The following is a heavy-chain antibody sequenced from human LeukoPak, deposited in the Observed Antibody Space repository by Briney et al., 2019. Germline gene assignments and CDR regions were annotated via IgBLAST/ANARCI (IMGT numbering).Heavy chain of an antibody. J-gene: IGHJ4*02. Sequence: VGSLRLSCAASGFTFSSYAMSWVRQAPGQGLEWVSVIYSGGSTYYADSVKGRFTISRDISKNTVYLQMNSLRAEDTAVYYCARTYGDYVYILGYWGQGTLVTVSS. CDR3: ARTYGDYVYILGY. CDR1: GFTFSSYA. D-gene: IGHD4-17*01. CDR2: IYSGGST. V-gene: IGHV3-23*03.